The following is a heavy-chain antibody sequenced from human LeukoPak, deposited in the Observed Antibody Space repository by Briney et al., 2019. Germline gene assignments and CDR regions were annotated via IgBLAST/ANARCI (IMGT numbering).Heavy chain of an antibody. D-gene: IGHD5-18*01. Sequence: PGGSLRLSCAASGFTFSSYSINWVRQAPGKGLEWVSSISSSSSYIYYADSVKGRFTISRDNAKNSLYLQMNSLRAEDTAVYYCATLPGRGYSYGLDYWGQGTLVTVSS. CDR3: ATLPGRGYSYGLDY. J-gene: IGHJ4*02. V-gene: IGHV3-21*04. CDR1: GFTFSSYS. CDR2: ISSSSSYI.